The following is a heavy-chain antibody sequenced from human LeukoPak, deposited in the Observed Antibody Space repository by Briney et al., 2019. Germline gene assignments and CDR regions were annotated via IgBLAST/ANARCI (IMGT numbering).Heavy chain of an antibody. CDR2: ISSNGGSR. Sequence: GGSLRLSCSASGFNLSNYAMHWVRQAPGKGLEYVSSISSNGGSRYHADSVKGRFTISRDNSKNTLYLQMGSLRVEDTAVYYCVKQGGYGPHWYFDLWGRGTLVTVSS. CDR3: VKQGGYGPHWYFDL. CDR1: GFNLSNYA. D-gene: IGHD5-12*01. J-gene: IGHJ2*01. V-gene: IGHV3-64D*06.